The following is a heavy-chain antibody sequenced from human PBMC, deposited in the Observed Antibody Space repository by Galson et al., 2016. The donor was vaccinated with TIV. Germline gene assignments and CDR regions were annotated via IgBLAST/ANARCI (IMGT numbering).Heavy chain of an antibody. CDR2: IKHCGRT. V-gene: IGHV4-34*01. CDR1: GGSFSGSY. Sequence: SETLSLTCAVYGGSFSGSYWSWIRQPPGKGLEWIGEIKHCGRTNYNPSFKNRLTIPVDTSKSQFSLKLRSVTAADTAVHYCGARKRYSFAYYFDSWGQGTLVTVSS. J-gene: IGHJ4*02. CDR3: GARKRYSFAYYFDS. D-gene: IGHD5-18*01.